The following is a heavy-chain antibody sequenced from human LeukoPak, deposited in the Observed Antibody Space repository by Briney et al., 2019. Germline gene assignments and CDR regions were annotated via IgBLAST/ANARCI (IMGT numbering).Heavy chain of an antibody. Sequence: PSETLSLTCTVSGYSISSGYYWGWIRQPPGKGLEWIGSIYHSGSTYYNPSLKSRVTISVDTSKNQFSLKLSSVTAADTAVYYCARDRFDFIYHWYFDLWGRGTLVTVSS. V-gene: IGHV4-38-2*02. J-gene: IGHJ2*01. CDR2: IYHSGST. CDR1: GYSISSGYY. CDR3: ARDRFDFIYHWYFDL. D-gene: IGHD3/OR15-3a*01.